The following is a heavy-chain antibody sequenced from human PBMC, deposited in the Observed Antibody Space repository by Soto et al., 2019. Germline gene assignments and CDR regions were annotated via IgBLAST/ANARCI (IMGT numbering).Heavy chain of an antibody. J-gene: IGHJ4*02. CDR2: ISPIFGTA. Sequence: QVQLVQSGAEVKKPGSSVKVSCKASGVTFDTHAISWVRQAPGQGLEWMGGISPIFGTADYAKKFQGRVTSSADESTNTAYLELSSLRSEGTAVYYCATFGSGTDCVYCFDSWGQGTLVTVSS. V-gene: IGHV1-69*12. CDR1: GVTFDTHA. CDR3: ATFGSGTDCVYCFDS. D-gene: IGHD3-10*01.